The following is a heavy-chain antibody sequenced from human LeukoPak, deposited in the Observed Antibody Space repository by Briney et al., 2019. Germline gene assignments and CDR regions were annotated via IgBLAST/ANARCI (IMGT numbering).Heavy chain of an antibody. CDR2: ITDSSTST. Sequence: GGSLRLSCAASGFTFNNYVMNWVRQAPGKGLEWVSAITDSSTSTYYADSVKGRFTISRHNSKNTLYLQMNSLRAGDTAVYYCAKDPIFSGSYGVFGSWGQGTLVTVSS. CDR1: GFTFNNYV. D-gene: IGHD1-26*01. J-gene: IGHJ4*02. CDR3: AKDPIFSGSYGVFGS. V-gene: IGHV3-23*01.